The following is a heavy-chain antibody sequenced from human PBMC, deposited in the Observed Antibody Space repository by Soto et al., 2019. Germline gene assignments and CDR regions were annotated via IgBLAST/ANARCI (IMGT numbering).Heavy chain of an antibody. CDR2: ISAYNGNT. V-gene: IGHV1-18*01. CDR1: GYTFTSYG. D-gene: IGHD3-22*01. J-gene: IGHJ4*02. Sequence: ASVKVSCKASGYTFTSYGISWVRQAPGQGLEWMGWISAYNGNTNYAQKLQGRVTMTTDTSTSTAYMELRSLRSDDTAVYYCARVGYYDSSGYLFDYWGQGTLVTVS. CDR3: ARVGYYDSSGYLFDY.